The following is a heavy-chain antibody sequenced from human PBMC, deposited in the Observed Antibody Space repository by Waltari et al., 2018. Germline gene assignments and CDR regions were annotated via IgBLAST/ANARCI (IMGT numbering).Heavy chain of an antibody. CDR2: IYTSGST. D-gene: IGHD3-10*01. Sequence: QVQLQESGPGLVKPSQTLSLTCTVSGGSISSGSYYWSWIRQPAGKGLEGIGRIYTSGSTNYNPSLKSRVTISVDTSKNQFSLKLSSVTAADTAVYYCARDRGARPPGGFVLDYYYGMDVWGQGTTVTVSS. J-gene: IGHJ6*02. CDR1: GGSISSGSYY. CDR3: ARDRGARPPGGFVLDYYYGMDV. V-gene: IGHV4-61*02.